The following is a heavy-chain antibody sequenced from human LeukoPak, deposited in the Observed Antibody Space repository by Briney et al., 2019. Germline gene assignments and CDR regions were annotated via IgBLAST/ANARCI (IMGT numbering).Heavy chain of an antibody. J-gene: IGHJ3*02. Sequence: GGSLRLSCAASGFTFSNYWMTWVRQAPGKGLEWVANIKEDGSEKHYVDSVKGRFTISRDNAKNLLYLQMSSLRAEDTAVYYCARGTGEVGTITDAFDIWGQGTMVTVSS. CDR2: IKEDGSEK. D-gene: IGHD1-1*01. CDR3: ARGTGEVGTITDAFDI. CDR1: GFTFSNYW. V-gene: IGHV3-7*02.